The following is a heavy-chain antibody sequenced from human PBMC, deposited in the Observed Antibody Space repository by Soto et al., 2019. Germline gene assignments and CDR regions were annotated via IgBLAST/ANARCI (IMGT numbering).Heavy chain of an antibody. CDR2: SYSTGGT. Sequence: GVLRISCARSGFTLGKYTMGWVRQAPGKGLEWVAESYSTGGTEYADSVKGRFTISRDNSKNTLFLQMNSLGVEDTALYYCARDREPDGIWTFASWGQGTLVTVSS. V-gene: IGHV3-23*01. J-gene: IGHJ4*02. CDR3: ARDREPDGIWTFAS. CDR1: GFTLGKYT. D-gene: IGHD3-9*01.